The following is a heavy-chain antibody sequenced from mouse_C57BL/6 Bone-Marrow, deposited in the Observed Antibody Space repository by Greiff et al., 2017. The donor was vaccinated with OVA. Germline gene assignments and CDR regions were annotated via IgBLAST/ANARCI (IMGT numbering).Heavy chain of an antibody. CDR1: GYTFTDYY. CDR3: ARAIWGYYVWFAY. D-gene: IGHD2-3*01. Sequence: VKLQESGPELVKPGASVKISCKASGYTFTDYYINWVKQRPGQGLAWIGWIFPGSGSTYYNEKFKGKATLTVDKSSSTAYMLLSSLTSEDSAVYFCARAIWGYYVWFAYWGQGTLVTVSA. V-gene: IGHV1-75*01. J-gene: IGHJ3*01. CDR2: IFPGSGST.